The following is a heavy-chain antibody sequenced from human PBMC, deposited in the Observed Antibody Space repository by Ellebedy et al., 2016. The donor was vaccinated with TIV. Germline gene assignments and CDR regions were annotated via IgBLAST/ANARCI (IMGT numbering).Heavy chain of an antibody. CDR2: MNPQSGKT. V-gene: IGHV1-8*01. CDR1: GYNFTTYD. CDR3: ARGYYYYGMDV. Sequence: ASVKVSCXASGYNFTTYDINWVRQAAGQGLEWMGWMNPQSGKTGFAQEFQGRVTITRDTSASTAYMELSSLRSEDMAVYYCARGYYYYGMDVWGQGTTVTVSS. J-gene: IGHJ6*02.